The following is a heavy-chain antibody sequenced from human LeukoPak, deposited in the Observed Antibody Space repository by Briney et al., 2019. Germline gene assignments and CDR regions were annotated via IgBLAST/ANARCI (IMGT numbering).Heavy chain of an antibody. J-gene: IGHJ5*02. CDR2: VNHSGST. V-gene: IGHV4-34*01. CDR1: GGSFSGYY. CDR3: ARQNVAPRAPVDTWFDP. Sequence: SETLSLTCAVYGGSFSGYYWSWIRQPPGKGLEWIGEVNHSGSTNYNPSLKSRVTISVDTSKNQFSLKLSSVTAADTAIYYCARQNVAPRAPVDTWFDPWGQGTLVTVSS. D-gene: IGHD6-6*01.